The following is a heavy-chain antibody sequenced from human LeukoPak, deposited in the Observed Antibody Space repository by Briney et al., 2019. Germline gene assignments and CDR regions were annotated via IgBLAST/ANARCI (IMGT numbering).Heavy chain of an antibody. J-gene: IGHJ4*02. CDR1: GFTFSSYG. CDR2: IRYDGSNK. D-gene: IGHD2-2*02. Sequence: GGSLRLSCAASGFTFSSYGMHWVRQAPGKGLEWVAFIRYDGSNKYYADSVKGRFTISRDNSKNTLYLQMNSLRAEDTAVYYCAKVGDCSSTSCYKLPAFSDYWGQGTLVTVSS. V-gene: IGHV3-30*02. CDR3: AKVGDCSSTSCYKLPAFSDY.